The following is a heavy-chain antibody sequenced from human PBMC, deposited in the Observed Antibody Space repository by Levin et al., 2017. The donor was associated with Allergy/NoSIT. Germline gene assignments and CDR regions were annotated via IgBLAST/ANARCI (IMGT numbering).Heavy chain of an antibody. V-gene: IGHV1-18*01. CDR2: ISAYNGNT. CDR3: ARVLKDEQQLGDDAFDI. CDR1: GYTFTSYG. D-gene: IGHD6-13*01. Sequence: ASVKVSCKASGYTFTSYGISWVRQAPGQGLEWMGWISAYNGNTNYAQKLQGRVTMTTDTSTSTAYMELRSLRSDDTAVYYCARVLKDEQQLGDDAFDIWGQGTMVTVSS. J-gene: IGHJ3*02.